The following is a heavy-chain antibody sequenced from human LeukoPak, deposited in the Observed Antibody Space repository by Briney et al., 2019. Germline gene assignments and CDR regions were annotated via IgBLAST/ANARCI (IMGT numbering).Heavy chain of an antibody. D-gene: IGHD6-19*01. CDR1: GFTFSSYS. V-gene: IGHV3-21*01. CDR3: ARVIAVAGTEDY. J-gene: IGHJ4*02. Sequence: GGSLRLSCAASGFTFSSYSMNWVRQAPGKGLEWVSSISSSSSYIYYADSVKGRFTISRDNAKNPLYLQMNSLRAEDTAVYYCARVIAVAGTEDYWGQGTLVTVSS. CDR2: ISSSSSYI.